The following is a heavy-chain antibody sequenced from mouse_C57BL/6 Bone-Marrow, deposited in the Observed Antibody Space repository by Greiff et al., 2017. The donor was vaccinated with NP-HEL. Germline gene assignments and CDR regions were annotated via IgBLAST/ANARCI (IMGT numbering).Heavy chain of an antibody. CDR2: IDPNSGGT. CDR3: AADDYERNYYAMDY. Sequence: QVQLQQPGAELVKPGASVKLSCKASGYTFTSYWMHWVKQRPGRGLEWIGRIDPNSGGTKYNEKFKSKATLTVDKPSSAAYMQLSSLTSEDSAVYYCAADDYERNYYAMDYWGQGTSVTVSS. V-gene: IGHV1-72*01. CDR1: GYTFTSYW. D-gene: IGHD2-4*01. J-gene: IGHJ4*01.